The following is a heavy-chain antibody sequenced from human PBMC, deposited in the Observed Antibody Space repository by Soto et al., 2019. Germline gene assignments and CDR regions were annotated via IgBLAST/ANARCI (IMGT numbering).Heavy chain of an antibody. CDR2: ISDDGNNK. D-gene: IGHD3-3*01. J-gene: IGHJ4*02. Sequence: GGSLRLSCAASGFTFSHFAMHWVRQAPGKGLEWVAVISDDGNNKYYADSVKGRITISRDNSEDTLYLQMNSLKVEDTAVYYRASETYSDFWSGPSSGSWGQGTLVTVSS. CDR1: GFTFSHFA. V-gene: IGHV3-30-3*01. CDR3: ASETYSDFWSGPSSGS.